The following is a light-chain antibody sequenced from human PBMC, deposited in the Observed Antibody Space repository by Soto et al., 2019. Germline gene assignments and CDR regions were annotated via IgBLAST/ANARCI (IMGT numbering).Light chain of an antibody. CDR2: SNN. J-gene: IGLJ1*01. CDR3: AAWDDSLNGYV. CDR1: SSSIGSNT. Sequence: QSVLTQPPSASGTPGQSVTISCSGSSSSIGSNTVNWYQQLPGTAPKLLIYSNNQRPSGVPDRFSGSKSGTSASLAISGLQSEDEADYYCAAWDDSLNGYVYGTGTKLTVL. V-gene: IGLV1-44*01.